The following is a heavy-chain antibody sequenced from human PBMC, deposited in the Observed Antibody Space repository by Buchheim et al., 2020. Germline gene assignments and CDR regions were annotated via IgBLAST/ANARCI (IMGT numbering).Heavy chain of an antibody. CDR3: ARAYRAGYCSGGSCYARWFDP. Sequence: EVQLVQSGAEVKKPGESLKISCKGSGYSFTSYWIGWVRQMPGKGLEWMGIIYPGDSDTRYSPSFQGQVTIPADKSISTAYPQWSSLKASDTAMYYCARAYRAGYCSGGSCYARWFDPWGQGTL. D-gene: IGHD2-15*01. CDR1: GYSFTSYW. J-gene: IGHJ5*02. CDR2: IYPGDSDT. V-gene: IGHV5-51*01.